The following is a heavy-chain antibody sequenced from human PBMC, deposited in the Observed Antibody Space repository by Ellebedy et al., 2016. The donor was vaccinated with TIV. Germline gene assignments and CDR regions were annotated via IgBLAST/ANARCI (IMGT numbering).Heavy chain of an antibody. CDR3: ARVSGGSYSVDWFDP. D-gene: IGHD1-26*01. J-gene: IGHJ5*02. CDR2: IYYSGST. V-gene: IGHV4-59*08. Sequence: MPSETLSLTCTVSGGSISSYYWSWIRQPPGKGLEWIGYIYYSGSTNYNPSLKSRVTISVDTSKNQFSLKLSSVTAADTAVYYCARVSGGSYSVDWFDPWGQGTLVTVSS. CDR1: GGSISSYY.